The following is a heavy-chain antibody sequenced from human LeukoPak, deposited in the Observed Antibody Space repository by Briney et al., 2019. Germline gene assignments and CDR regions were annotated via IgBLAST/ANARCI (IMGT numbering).Heavy chain of an antibody. D-gene: IGHD3-10*01. CDR3: ARDGRGLDY. J-gene: IGHJ4*02. V-gene: IGHV4-59*02. CDR2: IDYRGNT. Sequence: PSETLSLTCAVSGGSVSSYYWSWIRQTPGKGLEWIGYIDYRGNTNYNPSLMSRVTISEDTSKNQFSLKLSSVTAADTAVYYCARDGRGLDYWGQGTLVTVSS. CDR1: GGSVSSYY.